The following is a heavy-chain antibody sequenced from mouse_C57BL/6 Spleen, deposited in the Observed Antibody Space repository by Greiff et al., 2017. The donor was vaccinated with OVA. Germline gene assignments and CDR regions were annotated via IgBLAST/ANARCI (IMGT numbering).Heavy chain of an antibody. CDR1: GYAFTNYL. J-gene: IGHJ1*03. D-gene: IGHD2-5*01. CDR2: INPGSGGT. CDR3: ANYYSKEGWYFDV. Sequence: QVHVKQSGAELVRPGTSVKVSCKASGYAFTNYLIEWVKQRPGQGLEWIGVINPGSGGTNYNEKFKGKATLTADKSSSTAYMQLSSLTSEDSAVYFCANYYSKEGWYFDVWGTGTTVTVSS. V-gene: IGHV1-54*01.